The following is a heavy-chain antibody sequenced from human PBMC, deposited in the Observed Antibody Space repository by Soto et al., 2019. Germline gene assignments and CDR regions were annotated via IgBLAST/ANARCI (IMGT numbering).Heavy chain of an antibody. CDR3: ARDRYCSGGSCPYYFDY. CDR2: INHSGST. Sequence: PSETLSLTCAVYGGSFSGYYWSWIRQPPGKGLEWIAEINHSGSTNYNPSLKSRVTISVDTSKNQFSLKLSSVTAADTAVYYCARDRYCSGGSCPYYFDYWGQGTLVTVSS. V-gene: IGHV4-34*01. D-gene: IGHD2-15*01. J-gene: IGHJ4*02. CDR1: GGSFSGYY.